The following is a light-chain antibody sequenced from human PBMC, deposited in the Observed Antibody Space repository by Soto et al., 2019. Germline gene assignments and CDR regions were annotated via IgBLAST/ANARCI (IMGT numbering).Light chain of an antibody. CDR2: GAS. CDR3: PQYGALPPT. V-gene: IGKV3-20*01. CDR1: QTVSNTY. J-gene: IGKJ4*01. Sequence: IGLTQFPGALSLSPGERVTLSCRASQTVSNTYLAWYQQKSGQSPKFLIYGASNRATGIPDRFSGSGSGTAFTLTISRLEPEDFSVYYCPQYGALPPTFGGGPNVEIK.